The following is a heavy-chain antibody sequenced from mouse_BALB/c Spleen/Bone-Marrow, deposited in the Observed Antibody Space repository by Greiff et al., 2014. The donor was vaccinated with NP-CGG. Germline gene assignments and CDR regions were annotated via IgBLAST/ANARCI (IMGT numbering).Heavy chain of an antibody. CDR3: ARQYVNLGVMDY. V-gene: IGHV5-6*01. Sequence: EVQGVESGGDLVKPGGSLKLSCAASGFTFSRYGMSWVRQTPDKRLEWVANISSGGSYTYYPDSVKGRFTISRDNAKNTLYLHMSSLKSEDTAMYYCARQYVNLGVMDYWGQGTSVTVSS. CDR1: GFTFSRYG. CDR2: ISSGGSYT. J-gene: IGHJ4*01. D-gene: IGHD3-1*01.